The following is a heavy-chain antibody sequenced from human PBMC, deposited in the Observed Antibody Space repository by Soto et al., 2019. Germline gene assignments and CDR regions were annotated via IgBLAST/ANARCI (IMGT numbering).Heavy chain of an antibody. D-gene: IGHD4-17*01. V-gene: IGHV1-69*13. J-gene: IGHJ4*02. Sequence: QVQLVQSGAEVKKPGSSVKVSCKASGGTFSTYGMNWVRLAPGQGREWMGGIIPKFGTTNYAQKFQGRVTINADESTNTAYMELNYLRSEDTAVYFCARELDPYYGGNSLSLDYWGQGTLVTVSS. CDR2: IIPKFGTT. CDR3: ARELDPYYGGNSLSLDY. CDR1: GGTFSTYG.